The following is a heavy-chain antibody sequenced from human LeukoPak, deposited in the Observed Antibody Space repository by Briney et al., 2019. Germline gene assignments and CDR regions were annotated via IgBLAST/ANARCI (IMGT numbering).Heavy chain of an antibody. J-gene: IGHJ4*02. D-gene: IGHD3-22*01. V-gene: IGHV3-15*01. CDR2: IKSKTDGGTT. CDR1: GFTFSNAW. CDR3: TTEDDSSGWVDY. Sequence: GVSLRLSCAASGFTFSNAWMSWVRQAPGKGLEWVGRIKSKTDGGTTDYAAPVKGRFTISRDDSKNTLYLQMNSLKNEDTAVYYCTTEDDSSGWVDYWGQGTLVTVSS.